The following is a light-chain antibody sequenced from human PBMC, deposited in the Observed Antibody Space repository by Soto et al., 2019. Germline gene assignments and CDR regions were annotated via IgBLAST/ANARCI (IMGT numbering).Light chain of an antibody. CDR1: SSDVGGYNY. Sequence: QSVLTQPASVSGSPGQSITISCTGTSSDVGGYNYVSWYQHSPGKAPKLILFAVSDRPSGVSHRFSGSKSGNTASLTISGLQAEDEAEYYCCSYTSLSTVVFGGGTKLTVL. J-gene: IGLJ2*01. CDR2: AVS. V-gene: IGLV2-14*01. CDR3: CSYTSLSTVV.